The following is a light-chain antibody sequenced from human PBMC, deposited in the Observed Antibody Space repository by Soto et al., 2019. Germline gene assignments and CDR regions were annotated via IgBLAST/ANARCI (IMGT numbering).Light chain of an antibody. CDR1: QDISNY. Sequence: DIQMTQSPSSLSASVGDRVTITCQASQDISNYLNWYQQKPGKAPNIMIYDASNLETGVPSRFSGSGSGTDFTFTISSLQPEDIATYYCQQYDNLPLTFGGGTKVDI. V-gene: IGKV1-33*01. J-gene: IGKJ4*01. CDR2: DAS. CDR3: QQYDNLPLT.